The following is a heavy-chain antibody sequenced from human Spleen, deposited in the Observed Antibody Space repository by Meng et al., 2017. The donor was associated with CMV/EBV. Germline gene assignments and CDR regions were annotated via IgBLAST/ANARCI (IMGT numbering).Heavy chain of an antibody. CDR3: ARALLDGPLDY. D-gene: IGHD3/OR15-3a*01. Sequence: GESLKISCAASGFTFSSYWMHWVRQAPGKGLVWVSRINSDGSSTSYADSVKGRFTISRDNAKKSLYLQMNSLRAEDTAVYYCARALLDGPLDYWGQGALVTVSS. CDR2: INSDGSST. J-gene: IGHJ4*02. CDR1: GFTFSSYW. V-gene: IGHV3-74*01.